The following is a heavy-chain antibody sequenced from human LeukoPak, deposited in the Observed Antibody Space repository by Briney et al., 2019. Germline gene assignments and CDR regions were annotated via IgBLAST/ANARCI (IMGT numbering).Heavy chain of an antibody. J-gene: IGHJ4*02. V-gene: IGHV4-39*01. D-gene: IGHD2-15*01. CDR2: IYYSGST. Sequence: SETLSLTCTVSGGSISSSSYYWGWIRQPPGKGLEWIGSIYYSGSTYYNPSLKSRVTISVDTSKNQFSLKLSSVTAADTAVYYCASHYCSGGSCYAGYWGQGTLVTVSS. CDR1: GGSISSSSYY. CDR3: ASHYCSGGSCYAGY.